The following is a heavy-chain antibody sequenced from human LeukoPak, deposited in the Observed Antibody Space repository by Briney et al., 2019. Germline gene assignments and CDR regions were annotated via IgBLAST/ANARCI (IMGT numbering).Heavy chain of an antibody. CDR3: ARYATAAGLYVDL. D-gene: IGHD6-13*01. V-gene: IGHV3-7*01. CDR1: GFTFTVYW. Sequence: GGSLRLSCAVSGFTFTVYWTNWVRPAPGKGLEWVASIRQDGGEKSYVDSVKGRLTISRDNTKSALYLQINSLRAEDTAVYCCARYATAAGLYVDLWGQGTLVTVSS. CDR2: IRQDGGEK. J-gene: IGHJ4*01.